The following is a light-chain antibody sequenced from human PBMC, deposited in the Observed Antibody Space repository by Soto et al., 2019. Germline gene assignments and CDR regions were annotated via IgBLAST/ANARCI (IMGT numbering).Light chain of an antibody. CDR2: GAS. Sequence: EIVMTQSPATLSVSPGERATLSCRASQSVSSNLAWYHQKPGQAPRLLIYGASTRATGIPARFNGSGSGTEVTLTISSLQSEDFSVYYCQQYNNWPLYTFGQGTKLEIK. J-gene: IGKJ2*01. V-gene: IGKV3-15*01. CDR3: QQYNNWPLYT. CDR1: QSVSSN.